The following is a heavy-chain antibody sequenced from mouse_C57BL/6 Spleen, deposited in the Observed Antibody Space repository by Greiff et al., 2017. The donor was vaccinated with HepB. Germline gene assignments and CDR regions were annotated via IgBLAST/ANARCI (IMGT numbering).Heavy chain of an antibody. Sequence: EVKLMESGPGLVKPSQSLSLTCSVTGYSITSGYYWNWIRQFPGNKLEWMGYISYDGSNNYNPSLKNRISITRDTSKNQFFLKLNSVTTEDTATYYCAREGSGTTVVDWYFDVWGTGTTVTVSS. J-gene: IGHJ1*03. CDR2: ISYDGSN. V-gene: IGHV3-6*01. CDR1: GYSITSGYY. D-gene: IGHD1-1*01. CDR3: AREGSGTTVVDWYFDV.